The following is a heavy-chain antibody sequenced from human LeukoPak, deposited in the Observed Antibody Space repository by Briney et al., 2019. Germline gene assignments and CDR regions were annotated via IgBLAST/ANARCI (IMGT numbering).Heavy chain of an antibody. J-gene: IGHJ4*02. V-gene: IGHV3-7*01. CDR3: ATYDSGSGGLDY. CDR1: GFSFSAYW. D-gene: IGHD3-10*01. Sequence: GGSLRLSCAASGFSFSAYWMTWVRQAPGKGLEWVATIKQDGSQKYYVDSVKGRFTISRDNAKKSLYLQMNSLRPEDTAVYYCATYDSGSGGLDYWGQGTLVTVSS. CDR2: IKQDGSQK.